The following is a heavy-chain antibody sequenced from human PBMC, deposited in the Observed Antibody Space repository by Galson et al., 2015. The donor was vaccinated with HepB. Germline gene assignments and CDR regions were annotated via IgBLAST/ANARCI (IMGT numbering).Heavy chain of an antibody. Sequence: SVKVSCKASGYTFTGYYMHWVRQAPGQGLEWMGWINPNSGGTNYAQKFQGWATMTRDTSISTAYMELSRLRSDDTAVYYCARGGSTYYDFWSGYWEGFDPWGQGTLVTVSS. CDR2: INPNSGGT. CDR1: GYTFTGYY. J-gene: IGHJ5*02. CDR3: ARGGSTYYDFWSGYWEGFDP. D-gene: IGHD3-3*01. V-gene: IGHV1-2*04.